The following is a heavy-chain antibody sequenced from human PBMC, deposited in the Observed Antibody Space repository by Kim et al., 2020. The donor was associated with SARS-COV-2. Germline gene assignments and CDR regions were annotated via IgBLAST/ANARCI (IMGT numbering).Heavy chain of an antibody. V-gene: IGHV4-34*01. CDR2: INHSGST. CDR3: RVLRYFDWSFQSDY. Sequence: SETLSITCAVYGGSFSGYYWSWIRQPPGKGLEWIGEINHSGSTNYNPSLKSRVTISVDTSKNQFSLKLSSVTAADTAVYYCRVLRYFDWSFQSDYWGQGT. D-gene: IGHD3-9*01. J-gene: IGHJ4*02. CDR1: GGSFSGYY.